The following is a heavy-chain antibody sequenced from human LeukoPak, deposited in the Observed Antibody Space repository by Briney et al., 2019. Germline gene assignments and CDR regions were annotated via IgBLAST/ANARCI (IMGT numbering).Heavy chain of an antibody. D-gene: IGHD3-22*01. CDR3: ARDRTYYYDSSASIDY. CDR2: ISSSSSYI. J-gene: IGHJ4*02. Sequence: PGGSLRLSCAASGFTFDDYGMSWVRQAPGKGLEWVSSISSSSSYIYYADSLKGRFTTSRDNAKNSLYLQMDSLRAEDTAVYYCARDRTYYYDSSASIDYWGQGTLVTVSS. CDR1: GFTFDDYG. V-gene: IGHV3-21*01.